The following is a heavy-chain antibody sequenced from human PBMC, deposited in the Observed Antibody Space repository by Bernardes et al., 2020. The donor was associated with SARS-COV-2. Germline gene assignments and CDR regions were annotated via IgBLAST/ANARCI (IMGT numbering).Heavy chain of an antibody. V-gene: IGHV3-48*01. D-gene: IGHD3-3*01. CDR3: ARGSFGVELLHAFDI. J-gene: IGHJ3*02. CDR1: GFTFKTYS. Sequence: GGSLRLSCAASGFTFKTYSMNWVRQAPGRGPEWVSYISDSSATIYYADSVKGRFTISRDNARNSLSLQMNSLRAEDTAVYYCARGSFGVELLHAFDIWGQGTMVTVSS. CDR2: ISDSSATI.